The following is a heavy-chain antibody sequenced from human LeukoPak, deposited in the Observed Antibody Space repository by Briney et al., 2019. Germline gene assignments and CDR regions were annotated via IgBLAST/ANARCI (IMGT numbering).Heavy chain of an antibody. V-gene: IGHV1-18*01. D-gene: IGHD3-22*01. Sequence: GASVKVSCKASGYTFTSYGISWVRQAPGQGLEWMGWISAYNGNTNYAQKLQGRVTTTTDTSTSTAYMELRSLRSDDTAVYYCASLPYDSSGYYPADWGQGTLVTVSS. J-gene: IGHJ4*02. CDR3: ASLPYDSSGYYPAD. CDR2: ISAYNGNT. CDR1: GYTFTSYG.